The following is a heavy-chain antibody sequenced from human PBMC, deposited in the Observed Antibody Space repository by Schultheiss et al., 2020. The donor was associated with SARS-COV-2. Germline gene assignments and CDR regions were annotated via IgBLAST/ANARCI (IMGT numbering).Heavy chain of an antibody. CDR1: GDSIESRNYF. CDR2: IYYSGST. J-gene: IGHJ5*02. Sequence: SETLSLTCTVSGDSIESRNYFWAWIRQSPGKGLEWVGSIYYSGSTYYSPSLKSRVTISVDTSKNQLSLQLNSVTPEDTAVYYCARDRSGPFDPWGQGTLVTVSS. CDR3: ARDRSGPFDP. V-gene: IGHV4-39*02.